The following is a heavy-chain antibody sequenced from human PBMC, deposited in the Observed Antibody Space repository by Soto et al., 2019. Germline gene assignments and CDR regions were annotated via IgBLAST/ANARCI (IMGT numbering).Heavy chain of an antibody. CDR3: ARVKASGVNFDY. J-gene: IGHJ4*02. V-gene: IGHV4-4*02. CDR2: IYHSGST. D-gene: IGHD3-10*01. CDR1: GGSSSSSNW. Sequence: LETLSLTWAVSGGSSSSSNWWSWVRQPPGKGLEWIGEIYHSGSTNYNPSLKSRVTISVDKSKNQFSLKLSSVTAADTAVYYCARVKASGVNFDYWGQGTLVTVSS.